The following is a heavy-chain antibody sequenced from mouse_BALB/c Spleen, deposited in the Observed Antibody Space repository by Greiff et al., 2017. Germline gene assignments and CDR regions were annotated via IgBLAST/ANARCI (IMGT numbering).Heavy chain of an antibody. Sequence: EVQLQQSGTVLARPGASVKMSCKASGYSFTSYWMHWVKQRPGQGLEWIGAIYPGNSDTSYNQKFKGKAKLTAVTSASTAYLELSSLTTEDSAVYYCTSPYEAWFAYWGQGTLVTVSA. CDR3: TSPYEAWFAY. CDR1: GYSFTSYW. CDR2: IYPGNSDT. J-gene: IGHJ3*01. D-gene: IGHD2-10*02. V-gene: IGHV1-5*01.